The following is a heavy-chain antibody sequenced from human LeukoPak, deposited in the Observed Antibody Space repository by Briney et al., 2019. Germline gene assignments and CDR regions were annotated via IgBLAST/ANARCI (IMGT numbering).Heavy chain of an antibody. V-gene: IGHV4-39*01. CDR1: GGSISSSSYS. J-gene: IGHJ4*02. Sequence: SETLSLTCTVSGGSISSSSYSWGWIRQPPGKGLEWIGSIYYGGSTYYNPSLKSRVTISVDTSKNQFSLKLSSVTAADTAVYYCAGGYDSDDFDYWGQGTLVTVSS. CDR2: IYYGGST. CDR3: AGGYDSDDFDY. D-gene: IGHD5-12*01.